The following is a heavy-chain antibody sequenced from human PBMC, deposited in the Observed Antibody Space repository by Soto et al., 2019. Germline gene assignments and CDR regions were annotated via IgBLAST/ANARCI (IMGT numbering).Heavy chain of an antibody. V-gene: IGHV4-30-4*01. D-gene: IGHD3-22*01. CDR2: IYYSGST. Sequence: PSETLSLTCTVSGGSTSSGDYYWSWIRQPPGKGLEWIGYIYYSGSTYYNPSLKSRVTISVDTSKNQFSLKLSSVTAADTAVYYCARGFGLYDSKGCYGMDVWGQGTTVTVSS. J-gene: IGHJ6*02. CDR3: ARGFGLYDSKGCYGMDV. CDR1: GGSTSSGDYY.